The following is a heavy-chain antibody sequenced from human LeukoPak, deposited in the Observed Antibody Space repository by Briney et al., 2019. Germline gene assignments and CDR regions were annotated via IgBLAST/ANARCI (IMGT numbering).Heavy chain of an antibody. J-gene: IGHJ4*02. V-gene: IGHV3-30-3*01. CDR1: GFTFSSYA. D-gene: IGHD2-15*01. Sequence: GGSLRLSCAASGFTFSSYAMHWVRQAPGKGLEWVAVISYDGSNKNYADSVKGRFTISRDNSKNTLYLQMNSLRAEDTAVYYCARPTGYGGNADYFDYWGQGTLVTVSS. CDR3: ARPTGYGGNADYFDY. CDR2: ISYDGSNK.